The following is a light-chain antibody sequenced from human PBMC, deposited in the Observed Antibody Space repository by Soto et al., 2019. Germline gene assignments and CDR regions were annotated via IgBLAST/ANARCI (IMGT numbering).Light chain of an antibody. CDR3: QHYNSYSEA. V-gene: IGKV1-5*03. CDR1: QSISIW. Sequence: DIQMTQSPSTLSASVGDRVTITCRASQSISIWLARYQQKPGKAPKLLIYKASTLKSGVPSRFSGSGSGTEFTLTISSLQPDDFATYYCQHYNSYSEAFGQGTKV. J-gene: IGKJ1*01. CDR2: KAS.